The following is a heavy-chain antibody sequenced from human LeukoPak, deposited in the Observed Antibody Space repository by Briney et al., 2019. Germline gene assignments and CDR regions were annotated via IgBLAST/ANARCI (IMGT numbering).Heavy chain of an antibody. V-gene: IGHV4-34*01. D-gene: IGHD5-12*01. Sequence: SETLSLTCTVSGGSISSYYWSWIRQPPGKGLEWIGEINHSGSTNYNPSLKSRVTISVDMSKNQFSLKLSSVTAADTAVYYCARGRVDIVATERLFDYWGQGTLITVSS. CDR1: GGSISSYY. CDR2: INHSGST. J-gene: IGHJ4*02. CDR3: ARGRVDIVATERLFDY.